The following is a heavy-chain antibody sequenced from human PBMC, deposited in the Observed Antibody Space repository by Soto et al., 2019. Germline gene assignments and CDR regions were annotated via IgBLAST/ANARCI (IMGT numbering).Heavy chain of an antibody. D-gene: IGHD2-15*01. J-gene: IGHJ4*02. V-gene: IGHV3-23*01. CDR3: ALFSSAGAGSGLFDY. CDR2: ISGTGSRT. CDR1: GFTFSSYA. Sequence: GGSLRLCCAASGFTFSSYAMTWVRQAPGRGLEWVSAISGTGSRTNYADSVKGRFTISRDNAMNTLYLQMNSLGAEDTAVYYCALFSSAGAGSGLFDYCAQGSLVTGSS.